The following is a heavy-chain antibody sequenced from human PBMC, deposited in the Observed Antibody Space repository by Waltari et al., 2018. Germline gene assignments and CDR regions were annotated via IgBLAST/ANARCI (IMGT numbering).Heavy chain of an antibody. J-gene: IGHJ4*02. CDR1: GDSITRHRFD. Sequence: QVQLQESGPGLVKPSQTLSLTCTLSGDSITRHRFDWNCVRQPAGKGLEWIGRFYSSEYINYNPSLKSRVTISRDTSKKQFFLKLTSVTAADTAFYYCAREVTKVELGRRLPHFFDSWGQGTLVTVSS. CDR2: FYSSEYI. D-gene: IGHD7-27*01. V-gene: IGHV4-61*02. CDR3: AREVTKVELGRRLPHFFDS.